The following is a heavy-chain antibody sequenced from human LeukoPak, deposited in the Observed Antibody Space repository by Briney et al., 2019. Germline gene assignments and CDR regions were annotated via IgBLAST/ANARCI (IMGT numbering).Heavy chain of an antibody. J-gene: IGHJ4*02. CDR2: IYYSGST. V-gene: IGHV4-39*07. CDR3: ARDRSGSSAFDY. D-gene: IGHD6-6*01. CDR1: GGSISSSSYY. Sequence: PSETLSLTCTVSGGSISSSSYYWGWIRQPPGKGLEWIGSIYYSGSTYYNPSLKSRVTISVDTSKNQFSLKLSSVTAADTAVYYCARDRSGSSAFDYWGQGTLVTVSS.